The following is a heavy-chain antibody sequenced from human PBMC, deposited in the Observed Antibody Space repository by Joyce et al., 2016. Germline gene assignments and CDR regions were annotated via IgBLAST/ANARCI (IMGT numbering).Heavy chain of an antibody. CDR2: ISSRSTYI. Sequence: EAQLVESGGGLANPGGSLRLSCAASGFSFGTYIMTWVRQAPGKGLEGVASISSRSTYIYYADSVKGRFTISRDNAKNSLYLQMNSLRAEDTAKYYCARDHDSGWYFFDYWGLGTLVTVSP. J-gene: IGHJ4*02. V-gene: IGHV3-21*01. CDR1: GFSFGTYI. D-gene: IGHD6-19*01. CDR3: ARDHDSGWYFFDY.